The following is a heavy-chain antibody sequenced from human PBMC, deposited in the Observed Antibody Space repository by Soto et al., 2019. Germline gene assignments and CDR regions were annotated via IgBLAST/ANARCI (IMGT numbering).Heavy chain of an antibody. CDR1: GGSISPYF. Sequence: VQLQESGPGLVKPSETLSLTCTVSGGSISPYFWGWIRQPAGKGLDWFGRMYVTGTTNYNPSLRSRVSMSIDMSANEFSLILRSVTAADTAVYYCARDGGYTGYEQGNPFDIWGQGTMVTVSS. CDR3: ARDGGYTGYEQGNPFDI. CDR2: MYVTGTT. J-gene: IGHJ3*02. V-gene: IGHV4-4*07. D-gene: IGHD5-12*01.